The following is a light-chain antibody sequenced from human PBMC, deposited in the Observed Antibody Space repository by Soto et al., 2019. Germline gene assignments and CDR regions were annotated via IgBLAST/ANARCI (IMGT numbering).Light chain of an antibody. CDR1: SSDVGGYNY. V-gene: IGLV2-14*01. CDR3: SSYTISFYV. J-gene: IGLJ1*01. Sequence: QSVLTQPASVSGCPGQSITISCTGTSSDVGGYNYVSWYQQHPGKAPKLMIYDVSNRPSGVSNRFSGSKSGNTASLTSSGLQVYYEADYYCSSYTISFYVFVTVSIVTVL. CDR2: DVS.